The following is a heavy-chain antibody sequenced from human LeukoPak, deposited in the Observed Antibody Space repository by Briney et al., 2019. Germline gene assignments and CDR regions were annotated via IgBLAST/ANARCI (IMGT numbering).Heavy chain of an antibody. CDR1: GYSFTSYW. V-gene: IGHV5-51*01. CDR2: IYPGDSDT. J-gene: IGHJ3*02. D-gene: IGHD2-15*01. Sequence: GESLKISCKGSGYSFTSYWIGWVRQMPGKGLEWMGIIYPGDSDTRYSPSFQGQVTISADKSISTAYLQWSSLKASDTAMYYCASRPDQHCSGGSCYSGAFDIWGQGTMVTVSS. CDR3: ASRPDQHCSGGSCYSGAFDI.